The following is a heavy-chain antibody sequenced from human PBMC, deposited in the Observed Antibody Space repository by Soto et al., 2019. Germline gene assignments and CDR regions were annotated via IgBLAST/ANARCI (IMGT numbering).Heavy chain of an antibody. CDR1: GFTFSSYS. CDR2: ISSSSSTI. CDR3: ARDIDYDFWSGYLDYYYMDV. V-gene: IGHV3-48*01. Sequence: GGSLRLSCAASGFTFSSYSMNWVRQAPGKGLEWVSYISSSSSTIYYADSVKGRFTISRDNAKNSLYLQMNSLRAEDTAVYYCARDIDYDFWSGYLDYYYMDVWGKGTTVTVSS. D-gene: IGHD3-3*01. J-gene: IGHJ6*03.